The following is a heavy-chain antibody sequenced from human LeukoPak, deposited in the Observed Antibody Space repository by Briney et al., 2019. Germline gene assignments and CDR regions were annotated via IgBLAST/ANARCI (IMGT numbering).Heavy chain of an antibody. Sequence: ASVKVSCKASGYTFTSYGISWVRQATGQGLDWMGWMNPNSGNTGYAQRFQGRVTMTRDTSISTAYMELNSLTSEDTAVYYCAKNVRDTGTFDYWGQGTLVTVSS. D-gene: IGHD5-18*01. J-gene: IGHJ4*02. V-gene: IGHV1-8*02. CDR3: AKNVRDTGTFDY. CDR1: GYTFTSYG. CDR2: MNPNSGNT.